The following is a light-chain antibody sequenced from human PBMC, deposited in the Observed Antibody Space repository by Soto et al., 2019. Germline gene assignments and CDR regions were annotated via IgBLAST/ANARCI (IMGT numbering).Light chain of an antibody. CDR1: NGHSSYI. J-gene: IGLJ2*01. Sequence: QPVLTQSSSASASLGSSFKLTCTLSNGHSSYIIAWHQQQPGKAPRYLMMLGGAGIHKKGSGIPDRFSGSSSGADRYLTISSLQSDDEADYYCETWGSDTQVFGGGTKLTVL. CDR2: LGGAGIH. CDR3: ETWGSDTQV. V-gene: IGLV4-60*03.